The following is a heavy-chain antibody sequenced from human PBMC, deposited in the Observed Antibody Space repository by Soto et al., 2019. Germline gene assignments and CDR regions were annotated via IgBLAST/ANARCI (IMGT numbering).Heavy chain of an antibody. CDR2: INPNSGGT. V-gene: IGHV1-2*04. Sequence: ASVEVSCKASGYTFTGYYMHWVRQAPGQGLEWMGWINPNSGGTNYAQKFQGWVTMTRDTSISTAYMELSRLRSDDTAVYYCARAFASGGSGSRQAAKYYYGMDVWGQGTTVTVSS. J-gene: IGHJ6*02. CDR3: ARAFASGGSGSRQAAKYYYGMDV. CDR1: GYTFTGYY. D-gene: IGHD3-10*01.